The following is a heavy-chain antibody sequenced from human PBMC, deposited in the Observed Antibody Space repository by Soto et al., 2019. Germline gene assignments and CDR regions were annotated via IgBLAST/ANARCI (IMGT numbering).Heavy chain of an antibody. V-gene: IGHV3-53*01. CDR2: IYSDDRT. CDR1: GFAVNSHY. D-gene: IGHD2-2*01. Sequence: GGSLRLSCAASGFAVNSHYMTWVRLTPAKGLEWVSVIYSDDRTQYADSVKGRFAISRDTAKNTLYLQMHSLRVEDTAVYYCARGTSTPPTTFDYWGQGTLVTVSS. J-gene: IGHJ4*02. CDR3: ARGTSTPPTTFDY.